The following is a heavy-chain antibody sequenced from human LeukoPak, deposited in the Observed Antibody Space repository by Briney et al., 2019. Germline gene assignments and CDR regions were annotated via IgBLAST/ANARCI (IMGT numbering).Heavy chain of an antibody. V-gene: IGHV4-61*08. CDR2: IYYSGST. CDR1: GGSISSGGYY. D-gene: IGHD2-15*01. CDR3: ARATARTYCSGGSCYPLHFDY. Sequence: SETLSLTCTVSGGSISSGGYYWSWIRQPPGKGLEWIGYIYYSGSTNYNPSLKSRVTISVDTSKNQFSLKLSSVTAADTAVYYCARATARTYCSGGSCYPLHFDYWGQGTLVTVSS. J-gene: IGHJ4*02.